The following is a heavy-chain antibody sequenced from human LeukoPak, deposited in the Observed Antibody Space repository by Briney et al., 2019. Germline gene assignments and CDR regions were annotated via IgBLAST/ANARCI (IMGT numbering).Heavy chain of an antibody. CDR3: VRGSREYAGIDI. CDR1: GFTFSGFW. D-gene: IGHD2-2*01. J-gene: IGHJ3*02. CDR2: ISPDGSKT. Sequence: GGSLRLSRAVSGFTFSGFWVHWVRQVPDKGLVWVSYISPDGSKTDHAASVKGRFAISRDNAKNTLYLQMSSLRVEDTALYYCVRGSREYAGIDIWGQGTLVTVSS. V-gene: IGHV3-74*01.